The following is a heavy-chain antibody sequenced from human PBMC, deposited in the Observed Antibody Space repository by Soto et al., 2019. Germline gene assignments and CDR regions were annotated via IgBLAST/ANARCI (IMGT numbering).Heavy chain of an antibody. CDR2: IRHSGST. CDR1: GGHFSGFY. J-gene: IGHJ6*02. Sequence: SETLSLTCAVYGGHFSGFYWSWIRQPPGKGLEWIGEIRHSGSTNYNPSLKSRVTVSVDTSKNQFSLKLNSVTAADTAVYYCAIDGGYSNGEYYYYHYAMDIWGQGTTVTVSS. CDR3: AIDGGYSNGEYYYYHYAMDI. V-gene: IGHV4-34*01. D-gene: IGHD5-18*01.